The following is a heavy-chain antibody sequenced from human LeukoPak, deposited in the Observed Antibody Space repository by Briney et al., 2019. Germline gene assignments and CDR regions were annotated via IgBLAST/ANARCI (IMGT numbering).Heavy chain of an antibody. CDR1: GFTFSSYA. CDR3: AKDSYSSSSVKWYFDL. CDR2: ISGSGGST. D-gene: IGHD6-6*01. V-gene: IGHV3-23*01. Sequence: GGSLRLSCAASGFTFSSYAMSWVRQAPGKGLEWVSAISGSGGSTYYADSVKGRFTISRDNSKNTLYLQMSSLRAEDTAVYYCAKDSYSSSSVKWYFDLWGRGTLVTVSS. J-gene: IGHJ2*01.